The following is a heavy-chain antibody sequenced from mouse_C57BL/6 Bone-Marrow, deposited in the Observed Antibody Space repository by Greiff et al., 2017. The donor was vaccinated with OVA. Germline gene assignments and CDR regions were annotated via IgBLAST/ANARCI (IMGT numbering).Heavy chain of an antibody. CDR2: IYWGDDK. Sequence: QVTLKVSGPGILQSSQTLSLTCSFSGFSLSTSGMGVSWIRQPSGKGLEWLAHIYWGDDKRYNPSLKSRHTISKATSRNQAFLKITSVDTADTATYDCARRTGTPFYYAMDYWGQGTSVTVSS. CDR1: GFSLSTSGMG. V-gene: IGHV8-12*01. J-gene: IGHJ4*01. D-gene: IGHD4-1*01. CDR3: ARRTGTPFYYAMDY.